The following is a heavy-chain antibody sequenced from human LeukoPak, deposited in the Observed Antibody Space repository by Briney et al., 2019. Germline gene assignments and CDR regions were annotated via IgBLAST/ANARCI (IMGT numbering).Heavy chain of an antibody. CDR3: ARDLDARYCSGGSCSGFDY. V-gene: IGHV3-33*01. CDR2: IWYDGSNK. D-gene: IGHD2-15*01. CDR1: GFTFSSYG. Sequence: GGSLRLSCAASGFTFSSYGMHRVRQAPGKGPEWVAVIWYDGSNKYYADSVKGRFTISRDNSKNTLYLQMNSLRAEDTAVYYCARDLDARYCSGGSCSGFDYWGQGTLVTVSS. J-gene: IGHJ4*02.